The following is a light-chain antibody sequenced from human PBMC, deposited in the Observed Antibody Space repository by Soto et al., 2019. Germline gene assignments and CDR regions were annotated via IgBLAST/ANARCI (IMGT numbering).Light chain of an antibody. J-gene: IGKJ5*01. CDR1: QSVSNNY. V-gene: IGKV3-20*01. CDR2: GAS. CDR3: QQYGNSPQIT. Sequence: EIVLTQSPGTLSLSPGERATLSCRASQSVSNNYLAWYQQKPGQAPRLLIYGASNRATGIPDRFSGSGSGTDFTLTISRLEPEDFAVYFCQQYGNSPQITFGQGTRLEIK.